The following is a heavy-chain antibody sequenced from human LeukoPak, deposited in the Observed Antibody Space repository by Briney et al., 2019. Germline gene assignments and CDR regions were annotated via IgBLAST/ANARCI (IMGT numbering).Heavy chain of an antibody. V-gene: IGHV3-30*02. CDR1: GFTFSTYG. Sequence: GGSLRLSCAASGFTFSTYGMHWVRQAPGKGLEWVAFIRYDGSNKYYADSVKGRFTISRDNSKNTVYLQMNSLRAEDTAIYYCVRDRGTYRPIDYWGQGTLVTVSS. D-gene: IGHD1-26*01. CDR2: IRYDGSNK. CDR3: VRDRGTYRPIDY. J-gene: IGHJ4*02.